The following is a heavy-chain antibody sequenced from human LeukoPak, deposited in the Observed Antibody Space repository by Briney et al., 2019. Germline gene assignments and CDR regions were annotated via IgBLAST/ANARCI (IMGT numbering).Heavy chain of an antibody. CDR2: INPNSGGT. V-gene: IGHV1-2*02. D-gene: IGHD3-22*01. CDR3: ARDSSGYYSLTIFDY. Sequence: ASVKVSCKASGYSFTGYYIHWVRQAPGQGLEWMGWINPNSGGTYYAQKFQGRVTMTRDTSISTAYMELSRLRSDDTAVYYCARDSSGYYSLTIFDYWGQGTLVTVSS. CDR1: GYSFTGYY. J-gene: IGHJ4*02.